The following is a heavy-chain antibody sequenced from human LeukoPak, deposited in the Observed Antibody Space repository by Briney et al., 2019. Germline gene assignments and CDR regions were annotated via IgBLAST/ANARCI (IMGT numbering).Heavy chain of an antibody. CDR2: IKQDGSGK. CDR1: GFTFSSFW. J-gene: IGHJ4*02. Sequence: LGGSLRLSCAASGFTFSSFWMSWVRQAPGEGLEWVANIKQDGSGKYYVDSVKGRFTISRDNAKSSLYLQMNNLRAEDTAVYYCARDFSWTGGYFDYWGQGTLVTVSS. V-gene: IGHV3-7*01. D-gene: IGHD1-14*01. CDR3: ARDFSWTGGYFDY.